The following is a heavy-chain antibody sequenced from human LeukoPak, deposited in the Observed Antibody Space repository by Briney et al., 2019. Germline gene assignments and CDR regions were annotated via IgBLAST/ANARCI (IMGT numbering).Heavy chain of an antibody. D-gene: IGHD3-22*01. J-gene: IGHJ4*02. CDR2: ISAYNGNT. V-gene: IGHV1-18*01. CDR3: ARNYYDSSGYYYLLGY. Sequence: ASVKVSCKASGYTFTSYAMNWVRQAPGQGLEWMGWISAYNGNTNYAQKLQGRVTTTTDTSTSTAYMELRSLRSDDTAVYYCARNYYDSSGYYYLLGYWGQGTLVTVSS. CDR1: GYTFTSYA.